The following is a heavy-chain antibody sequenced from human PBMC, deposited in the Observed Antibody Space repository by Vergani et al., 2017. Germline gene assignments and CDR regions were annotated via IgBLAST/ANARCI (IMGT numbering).Heavy chain of an antibody. J-gene: IGHJ2*01. Sequence: QVQLVQSGAEVKKPGASVKVSCKASGYTFTGYYMHWVRQAPGQGLEWMGWINPNSGGTNYAQKFQGRVTMTRDTSISTAYMALSRLRSDDTAVYYCARIRGYSGYDNWYFDLWGRGTLVTVSS. CDR1: GYTFTGYY. V-gene: IGHV1-2*02. CDR2: INPNSGGT. D-gene: IGHD5-12*01. CDR3: ARIRGYSGYDNWYFDL.